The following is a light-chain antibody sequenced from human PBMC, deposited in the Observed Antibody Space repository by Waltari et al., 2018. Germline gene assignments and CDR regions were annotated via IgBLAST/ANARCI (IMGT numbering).Light chain of an antibody. CDR1: SSNIGNNY. J-gene: IGLJ3*02. CDR3: GAWDSSLSAWV. V-gene: IGLV1-51*01. CDR2: DNN. Sequence: QSVLTQPPSVSAAPGQKVTISCSGSSSNIGNNYVSWYQQLPGTAPKLLIYDNNKRTSGIPDRCSGSKSGTSGTLGITGLQTGDEADYYGGAWDSSLSAWVFGGGTKLTVL.